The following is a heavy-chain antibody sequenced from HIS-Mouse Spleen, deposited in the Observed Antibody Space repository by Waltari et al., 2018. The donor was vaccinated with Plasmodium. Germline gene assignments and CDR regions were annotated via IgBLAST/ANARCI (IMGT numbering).Heavy chain of an antibody. D-gene: IGHD1-26*01. CDR2: IYYSGST. Sequence: QLQLQESGPALVQPSETQSLTCLVYGGSISSSSYYCGWIRQPPGKGLEWIGSIYYSGSTYYNPSLKSRVTISVDTSKNQFSLKLSTVTAADTAVYYCARRGGSYYYFDYWGQGTLVTVSS. CDR1: GGSISSSSYY. J-gene: IGHJ4*02. CDR3: ARRGGSYYYFDY. V-gene: IGHV4-39*01.